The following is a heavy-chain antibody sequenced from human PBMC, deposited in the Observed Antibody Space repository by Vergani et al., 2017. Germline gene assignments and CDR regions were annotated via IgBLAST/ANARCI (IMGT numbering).Heavy chain of an antibody. Sequence: QVQLVQSGAEVKKPGSSVKVSCKASGGTFSSYAISWVRQAPGQGLEWMGGIIPIFGTANYAQKFQGRVTITADEATSTAFMELRSLRSEDTAVYYCARGSCRGSSTSCYNGWFDPWGQGTLVTVSS. CDR2: IIPIFGTA. V-gene: IGHV1-69*01. CDR1: GGTFSSYA. CDR3: ARGSCRGSSTSCYNGWFDP. J-gene: IGHJ5*02. D-gene: IGHD2-2*02.